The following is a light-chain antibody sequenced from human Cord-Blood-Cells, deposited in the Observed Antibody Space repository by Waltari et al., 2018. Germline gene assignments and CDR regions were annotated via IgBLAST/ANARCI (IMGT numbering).Light chain of an antibody. CDR1: QGISSW. V-gene: IGKV1-12*01. Sequence: DIQMTQSPSSVSASVGDRVTITCRSSQGISSWLAWYPQKPGKAPKLLIYAASSLQSGVPSRVSGSGSGTDFTLTISSLQPEDFATYYCQQANSFPYTFGQGTKLEIK. CDR3: QQANSFPYT. J-gene: IGKJ2*01. CDR2: AAS.